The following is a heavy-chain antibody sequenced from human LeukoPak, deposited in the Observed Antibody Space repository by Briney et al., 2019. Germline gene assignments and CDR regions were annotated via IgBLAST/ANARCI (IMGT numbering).Heavy chain of an antibody. J-gene: IGHJ4*02. CDR2: TTYDGNNK. CDR1: GFTFSSYG. D-gene: IGHD6-19*01. CDR3: AKSVSSDWYVHFDY. V-gene: IGHV3-30*18. Sequence: GGSLRLSCAASGFTFSSYGMHWVRQAPGKGLEWVAVTTYDGNNKYYADSVKGRFTISRDNSKNTLYLQMNSLRAEDTAVYYCAKSVSSDWYVHFDYWGQGTLVAVSS.